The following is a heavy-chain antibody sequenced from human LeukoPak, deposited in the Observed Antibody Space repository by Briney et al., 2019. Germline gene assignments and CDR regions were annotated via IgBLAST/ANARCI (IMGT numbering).Heavy chain of an antibody. J-gene: IGHJ4*02. CDR3: AGNRGLGRDY. D-gene: IGHD4-23*01. V-gene: IGHV3-74*01. Sequence: GGSLRLSCAASGFTFSSSWMHWVRQAPGKGLVWVSRINSDGSTTNYADSVKGRFTISRDNAKNTLYLQMNSLRAEDTAVYYCAGNRGLGRDYWGQGTLVTVSS. CDR2: INSDGSTT. CDR1: GFTFSSSW.